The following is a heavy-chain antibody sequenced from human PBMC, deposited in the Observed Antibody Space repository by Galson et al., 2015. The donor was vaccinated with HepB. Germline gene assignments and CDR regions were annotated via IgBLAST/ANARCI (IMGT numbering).Heavy chain of an antibody. CDR1: GFTFSSYA. D-gene: IGHD6-13*01. Sequence: SLRLSCAASGFTFSSYAMYWVRQAPGKGLEYVSAINSNGGSTYYADSVKGRFTISRDNSKNTLYLQMSSLRAEDTAVYYCVGFSSSSTQGYWGQGTLVTVSS. J-gene: IGHJ4*02. V-gene: IGHV3-64D*06. CDR3: VGFSSSSTQGY. CDR2: INSNGGST.